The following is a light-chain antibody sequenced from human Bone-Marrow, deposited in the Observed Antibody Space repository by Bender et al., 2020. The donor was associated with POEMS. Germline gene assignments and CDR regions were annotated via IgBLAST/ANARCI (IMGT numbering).Light chain of an antibody. CDR1: GSDIGGYNS. V-gene: IGLV2-8*01. Sequence: QSALTQPPSASGSPGQSVTISCTGTGSDIGGYNSVSWYQQHPGKAPRLLISAVSRRPSGVPDRFSGSKSGNTASLTVSGLQADDEAYYYCSSYAGYNNFVFGGGTKLAAL. J-gene: IGLJ2*01. CDR3: SSYAGYNNFV. CDR2: AVS.